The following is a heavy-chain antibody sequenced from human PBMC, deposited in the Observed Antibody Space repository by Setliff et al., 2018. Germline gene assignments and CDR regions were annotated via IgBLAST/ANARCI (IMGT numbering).Heavy chain of an antibody. D-gene: IGHD2-15*01. V-gene: IGHV3-33*08. CDR1: GLTFSNYR. J-gene: IGHJ4*02. CDR3: ARTCSGSGCYAGLES. Sequence: PGESLKLSCAASGLTFSNYRMHWVRQAPGKGLEWVAVIWHDGGNKYHADSVKGRFTISRDNSKNTLYLQMNSLRPEDTAVYYCARTCSGSGCYAGLESWGQGTPVTVSS. CDR2: IWHDGGNK.